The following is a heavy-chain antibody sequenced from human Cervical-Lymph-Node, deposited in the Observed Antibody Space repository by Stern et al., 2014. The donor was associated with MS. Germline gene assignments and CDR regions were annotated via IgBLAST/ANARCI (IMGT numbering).Heavy chain of an antibody. D-gene: IGHD6-19*01. CDR1: GISFGDYA. V-gene: IGHV3-49*04. Sequence: EMQLVESGGGLVQPGGSLRLSCSASGISFGDYAMSWVRQAPGKGLEWVAFIRTKPFGETTDYAASVKGRFTISRDDSKRIAYLQLNSLKTEDTAVYHCTAFSWQWLVHDYWGQGTVVTVAS. J-gene: IGHJ4*02. CDR2: IRTKPFGETT. CDR3: TAFSWQWLVHDY.